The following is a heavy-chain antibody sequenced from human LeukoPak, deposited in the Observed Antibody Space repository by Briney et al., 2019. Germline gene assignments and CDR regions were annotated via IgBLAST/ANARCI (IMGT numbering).Heavy chain of an antibody. J-gene: IGHJ4*02. CDR1: GYSISNGYY. CDR2: IYHSGRT. Sequence: SSETLSLICTVSGYSISNGYYWGWMRPPPGKGLEWIGSIYHSGRTHYNPSLKSRVIISVDTSKNYFSLKLSSVTAADTAMYYCARDETYSDVWSGSAGGGKGNYLDYWGQGILVTVSS. D-gene: IGHD3-3*01. CDR3: ARDETYSDVWSGSAGGGKGNYLDY. V-gene: IGHV4-38-2*02.